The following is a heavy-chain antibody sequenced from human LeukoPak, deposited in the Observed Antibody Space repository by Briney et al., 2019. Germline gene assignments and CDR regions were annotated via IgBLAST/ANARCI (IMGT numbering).Heavy chain of an antibody. CDR3: ARRALPPAYCGGDCFDAFDI. V-gene: IGHV5-10-1*01. CDR2: IDTSDSYT. Sequence: AESLKISCNGSGYSFTSYWISWWRQMAGKGLEWMGRIDTSDSYTNYSPSFQGRVTISADNSVSTAYLQWSSLKASDTAMYYCARRALPPAYCGGDCFDAFDIWGQGTMVTVSS. CDR1: GYSFTSYW. J-gene: IGHJ3*02. D-gene: IGHD2-21*02.